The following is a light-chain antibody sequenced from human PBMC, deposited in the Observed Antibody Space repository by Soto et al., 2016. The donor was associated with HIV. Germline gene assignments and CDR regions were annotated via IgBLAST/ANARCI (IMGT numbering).Light chain of an antibody. V-gene: IGLV3-19*01. J-gene: IGLJ3*02. CDR2: DDN. CDR1: SLRSYP. Sequence: SSELTQDPAVSVALGQTVRITCQGDSLRSYPASWYQQRPGQAPVLVIYDDNNRPSGIPDRFSGSISGDTASLTITGAQAEDEADYYCNSRDSSGRHLVGVFGGRDQADRP. CDR3: NSRDSSGRHLVGV.